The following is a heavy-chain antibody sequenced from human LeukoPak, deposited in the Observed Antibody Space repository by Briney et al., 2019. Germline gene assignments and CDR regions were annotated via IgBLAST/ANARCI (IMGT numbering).Heavy chain of an antibody. J-gene: IGHJ4*02. V-gene: IGHV4-39*01. CDR3: ASLLAAAADY. Sequence: RPSETLFLTCSVSGGSISSSSYYWGWIRQPPGKGLEWIGRIYYSGCTYYNPSLKSRETISVDPCKNQFYLNLISGTAADTAVYVRASLLAAAADYWGQGTLVTVSS. D-gene: IGHD6-13*01. CDR2: IYYSGCT. CDR1: GGSISSSSYY.